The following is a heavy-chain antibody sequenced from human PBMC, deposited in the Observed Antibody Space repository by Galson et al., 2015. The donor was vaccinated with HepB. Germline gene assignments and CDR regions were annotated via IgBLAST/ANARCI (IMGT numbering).Heavy chain of an antibody. CDR2: IIPIFGSA. CDR3: VRQYDTSGYYAY. Sequence: SVKVSCKASGGTFSSYAISWVRQAPGQGLEWVGGIIPIFGSANYAQKFQGRVTITADEFTSTTYMELSSLRSDDTAVYYCVRQYDTSGYYAYWGQGTLVTVSS. V-gene: IGHV1-69*13. CDR1: GGTFSSYA. D-gene: IGHD3-22*01. J-gene: IGHJ4*02.